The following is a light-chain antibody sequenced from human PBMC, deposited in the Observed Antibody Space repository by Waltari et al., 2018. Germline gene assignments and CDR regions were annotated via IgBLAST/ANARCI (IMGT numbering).Light chain of an antibody. J-gene: IGLJ1*01. CDR3: CSYTGSSTSYG. Sequence: QSALSQPASVSGSPGQSLTITFTGASTDLASYNLVAWYQHPPNRAPKLIIYEATKRPSGISHRFSGAKSGATASLRISGLQADDEADYYCCSYTGSSTSYGCGGGTKVTVL. CDR1: STDLASYNL. CDR2: EAT. V-gene: IGLV2-23*01.